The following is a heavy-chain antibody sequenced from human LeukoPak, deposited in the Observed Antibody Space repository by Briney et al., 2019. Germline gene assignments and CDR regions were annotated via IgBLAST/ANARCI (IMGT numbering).Heavy chain of an antibody. CDR3: ARDRLGFRVDV. V-gene: IGHV4-4*07. CDR2: INSNGNT. Sequence: SETLSLICTDSGGSISTYYWSWIRQPAGKGPEWIGRINSNGNTNYNPSLKSRVSMSVDTSKNHFSLNVSSVTAADTAVYYCARDRLGFRVDVWGEGTTVTVSS. D-gene: IGHD3-10*01. CDR1: GGSISTYY. J-gene: IGHJ6*04.